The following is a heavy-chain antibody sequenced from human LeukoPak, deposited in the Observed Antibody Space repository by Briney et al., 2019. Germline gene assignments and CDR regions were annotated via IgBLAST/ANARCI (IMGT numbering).Heavy chain of an antibody. J-gene: IGHJ6*02. V-gene: IGHV3-33*01. CDR3: ARRKTQYSSGWYGMDV. CDR2: IWYDGSNK. D-gene: IGHD6-19*01. CDR1: GFTFSSYG. Sequence: GGSLRLSCAASGFTFSSYGMYWVRQAPGKGLEWVAVIWYDGSNKYYADSVKGRFTISRDNSKNTLYLQMNSLRAEDTAVYYCARRKTQYSSGWYGMDVWGQGTTVTVSS.